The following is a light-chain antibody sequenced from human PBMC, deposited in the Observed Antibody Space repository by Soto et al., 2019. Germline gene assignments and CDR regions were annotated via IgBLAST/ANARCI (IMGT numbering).Light chain of an antibody. Sequence: IQMTQARSTRCSPVADRVTITCRASQTISSWLAWYQQKPGKAPKLLIYKASTLKSGVPSRFSVSGSGTAFTLTLRSLQPDDSAPSYCQHYNTSAEAFAQGTKVDIK. CDR1: QTISSW. V-gene: IGKV1-5*03. J-gene: IGKJ1*01. CDR3: QHYNTSAEA. CDR2: KAS.